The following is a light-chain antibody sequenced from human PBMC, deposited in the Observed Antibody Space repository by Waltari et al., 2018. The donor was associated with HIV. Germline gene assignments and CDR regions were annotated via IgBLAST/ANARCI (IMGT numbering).Light chain of an antibody. V-gene: IGKV4-1*01. CDR1: QSILYNSNNKNY. Sequence: DIVMTQSPDSLAVSLGERATINCKSSQSILYNSNNKNYLTWYQQKPGQSPKLLISWASTRKSGVPDRFSGSGSGTDFTLTINNLQAEDVAVYYCQHYFTTPYTFGQGTKLE. J-gene: IGKJ2*01. CDR3: QHYFTTPYT. CDR2: WAS.